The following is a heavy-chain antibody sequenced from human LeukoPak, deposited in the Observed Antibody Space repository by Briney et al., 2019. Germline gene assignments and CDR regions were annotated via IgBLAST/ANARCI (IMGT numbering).Heavy chain of an antibody. Sequence: GGSLRLSCAASGFTFSIYAMSWVRQAPGKGLEWVSAISGSGGSTYYADSVKGRFTISRDNSKNTLYLQMNSLRAEDTAVYYCAKDSVLRYFDWLLSPIDAFDIWGQGTMVTVSS. V-gene: IGHV3-23*01. D-gene: IGHD3-9*01. CDR3: AKDSVLRYFDWLLSPIDAFDI. CDR2: ISGSGGST. J-gene: IGHJ3*02. CDR1: GFTFSIYA.